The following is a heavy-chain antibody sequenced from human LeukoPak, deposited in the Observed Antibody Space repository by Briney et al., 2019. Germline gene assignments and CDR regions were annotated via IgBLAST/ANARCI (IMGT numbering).Heavy chain of an antibody. D-gene: IGHD6-19*01. CDR1: GDSVSSNSVA. J-gene: IGHJ4*02. CDR3: ARETITVASTVFDY. Sequence: SQTLSLTCAISGDSVSSNSVAWNWIRQSPSRGLEWLGRTYYRSKWYNDYAPSLKSRIIINPDTSKNQFSLQLNSVTPEDTAVYYCARETITVASTVFDYWGQGTLVTVSS. V-gene: IGHV6-1*01. CDR2: TYYRSKWYN.